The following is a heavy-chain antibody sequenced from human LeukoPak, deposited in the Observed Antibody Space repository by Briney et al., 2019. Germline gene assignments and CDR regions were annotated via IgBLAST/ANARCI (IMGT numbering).Heavy chain of an antibody. D-gene: IGHD2-2*01. J-gene: IGHJ4*02. CDR1: GYSFNTYW. CDR3: ARRQGCSSTSCPPDY. CDR2: NYPGDSDT. Sequence: GGSRKIPRRGSGYSFNTYWIGLVPQMPGKSLGGMGINYPGDSDTRYSPSFQGQVNMSADKSINTAYLQWSSLKASDTAMYYCARRQGCSSTSCPPDYWGQRTLVTVSS. V-gene: IGHV5-51*01.